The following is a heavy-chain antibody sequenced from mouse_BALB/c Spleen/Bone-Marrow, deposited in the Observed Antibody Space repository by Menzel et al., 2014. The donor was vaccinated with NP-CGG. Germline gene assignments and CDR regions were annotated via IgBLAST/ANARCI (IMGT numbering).Heavy chain of an antibody. V-gene: IGHV1-37*01. CDR1: GYSFTGYF. J-gene: IGHJ3*01. D-gene: IGHD2-4*01. CDR3: GRGNYDYHSCFDY. Sequence: EVQLQQSGPELVKPGASVKISCKASGYSFTGYFMNWMKQSHGKSLEWIGRINPYNGDPFYNQKFKGKATLTVDKSSSTSHMELLSLTSYDSAVYYCGRGNYDYHSCFDYWGQGTLVTVSA. CDR2: INPYNGDP.